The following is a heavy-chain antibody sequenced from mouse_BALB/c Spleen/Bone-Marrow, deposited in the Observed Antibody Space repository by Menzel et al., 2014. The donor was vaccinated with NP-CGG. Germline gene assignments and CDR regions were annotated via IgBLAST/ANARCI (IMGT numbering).Heavy chain of an antibody. Sequence: EVKLMESGGGLVQPGGSRKLSCAASGFTFSSFGMHWVRQAPEKGLEWVAYISSGSSTIYYADTVMGRFTISRDNPKNTLFLQMTSLRSEDTAIYYCVRSGSSSGYFDYWGQGTTLTVSS. CDR1: GFTFSSFG. CDR2: ISSGSSTI. D-gene: IGHD1-1*01. J-gene: IGHJ2*01. V-gene: IGHV5-17*02. CDR3: VRSGSSSGYFDY.